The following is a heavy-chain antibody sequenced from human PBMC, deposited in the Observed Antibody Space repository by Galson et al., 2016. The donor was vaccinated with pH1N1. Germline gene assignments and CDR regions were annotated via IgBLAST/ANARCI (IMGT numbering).Heavy chain of an antibody. CDR2: ISWNSGNI. Sequence: SLRLSCAASGFTFYDYAMHWVRLLPGKGLEWVSGISWNSGNIDYADSVKGRFTVSRDKAKSSLHLQMNSLRPEDTAFYFCAKVMVQAGLQGDAFDVWGPGTMVAVSS. V-gene: IGHV3-9*01. J-gene: IGHJ3*01. CDR1: GFTFYDYA. D-gene: IGHD2-2*01. CDR3: AKVMVQAGLQGDAFDV.